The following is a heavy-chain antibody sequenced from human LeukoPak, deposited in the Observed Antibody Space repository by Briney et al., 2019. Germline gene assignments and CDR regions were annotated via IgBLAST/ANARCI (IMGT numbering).Heavy chain of an antibody. D-gene: IGHD3-16*01. CDR3: ARGPRMITFGGVPFSNY. CDR1: GGSFSVYY. V-gene: IGHV4-34*01. J-gene: IGHJ4*02. Sequence: SETLSLTCAVYGGSFSVYYWSWIRQPPGKGREWIGEINHNGNSNYNPSLKSRVTISVDTSKNQFSLKLSSVTAQDAAGCYCARGPRMITFGGVPFSNYWGQGTLVTVSS. CDR2: INHNGNS.